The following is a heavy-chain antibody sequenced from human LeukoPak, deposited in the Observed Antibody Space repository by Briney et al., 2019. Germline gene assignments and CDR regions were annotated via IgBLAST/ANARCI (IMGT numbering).Heavy chain of an antibody. CDR2: ISAYNGNT. J-gene: IGHJ5*02. D-gene: IGHD2-2*01. V-gene: IGHV1-18*01. Sequence: ASVKVSCKASGYTFTSYGISWVRQAPGQGLEWMGWISAYNGNTNYAQKLHGRVTMTTDTSTSTAYMELRSLRSDDTAVYYCARDSVVVPPTGWFDPWGQGTLVTVSS. CDR3: ARDSVVVPPTGWFDP. CDR1: GYTFTSYG.